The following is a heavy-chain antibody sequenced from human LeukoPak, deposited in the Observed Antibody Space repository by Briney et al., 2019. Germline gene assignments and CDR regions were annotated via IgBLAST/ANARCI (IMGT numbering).Heavy chain of an antibody. V-gene: IGHV3-49*04. CDR1: GFTFGDHA. CDR2: IRSKAYRGAT. CDR3: ARGPIQLWIHNAMDV. J-gene: IGHJ6*02. D-gene: IGHD5-18*01. Sequence: GGSLRLSCTGSGFTFGDHAMSWVRQAPGKGLEWVGFIRSKAYRGATEYAASVRGRFTISRDDSASIAYLQMSSLKTEDTAVYYCARGPIQLWIHNAMDVWGQGTTVTVSS.